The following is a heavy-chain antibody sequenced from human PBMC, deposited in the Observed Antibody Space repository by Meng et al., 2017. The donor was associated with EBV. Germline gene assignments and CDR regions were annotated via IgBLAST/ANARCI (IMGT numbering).Heavy chain of an antibody. D-gene: IGHD6-13*01. J-gene: IGHJ4*02. CDR1: GGTFSSYA. CDR2: IIPIFGTA. CDR3: ARAEIAAAGRLDY. Sequence: QLVQAVAEWTEPGSSGKVSCKASGGTFSSYAISWVRQASGQGLEWMGGIIPIFGTANYAQKFQGRVTITADKSTSTAYMELSSLRSEDTAVYYCARAEIAAAGRLDYWGQGTLVTVSS. V-gene: IGHV1-69*06.